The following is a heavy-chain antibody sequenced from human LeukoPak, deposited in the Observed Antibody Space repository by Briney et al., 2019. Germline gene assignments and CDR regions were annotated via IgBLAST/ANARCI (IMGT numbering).Heavy chain of an antibody. CDR3: ARGPPNWGYDY. CDR2: ISPNSGDT. J-gene: IGHJ4*02. V-gene: IGHV1-8*01. D-gene: IGHD7-27*01. CDR1: GYTFTSYD. Sequence: GASVKVSCKASGYTFTSYDFNWVRQATGQRPEWMGWISPNSGDTDYAQKFQDRVTMTSNTSISTAYMELNSLRSDDTAVYYCARGPPNWGYDYWGPGTLVTVSS.